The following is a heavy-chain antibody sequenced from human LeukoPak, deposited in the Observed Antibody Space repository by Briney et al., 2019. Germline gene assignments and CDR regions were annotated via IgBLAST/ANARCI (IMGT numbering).Heavy chain of an antibody. CDR1: GFTFSSYS. CDR3: AREVPNLVAVPNDY. V-gene: IGHV3-21*01. CDR2: ISSSSSYI. J-gene: IGHJ4*02. Sequence: GGSLRLSCAASGFTFSSYSMNWVRQAPGKGLEWVSSISSSSSYIYYADSVKGRFTISRDNAKNSLYQQMNSLRAEDTAVYYCAREVPNLVAVPNDYWGQGTLVTVSS. D-gene: IGHD6-19*01.